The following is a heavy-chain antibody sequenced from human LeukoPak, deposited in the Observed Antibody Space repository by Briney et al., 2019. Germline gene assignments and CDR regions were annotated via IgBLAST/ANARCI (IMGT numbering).Heavy chain of an antibody. J-gene: IGHJ3*01. CDR2: LTWNSART. D-gene: IGHD1-26*01. CDR3: AKGLGVQTPIVDAFDG. CDR1: GVAFERFA. V-gene: IGHV3-9*01. Sequence: PGGSLRLSCVASGVAFERFAMHWVRQVPGKGLEWISGLTWNSARTLYADSVKGRFTISRDNAKNTLFLQMNSITVEDTASNYCAKGLGVQTPIVDAFDGWGRGTMVTVSS.